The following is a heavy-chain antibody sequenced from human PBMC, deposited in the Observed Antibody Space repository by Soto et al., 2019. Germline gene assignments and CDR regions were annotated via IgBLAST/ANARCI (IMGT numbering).Heavy chain of an antibody. V-gene: IGHV1-3*01. D-gene: IGHD6-13*01. CDR3: ARGWGQLAHYTWFDP. CDR2: INAGNGKT. CDR1: GYSFTNYA. J-gene: IGHJ5*02. Sequence: QGQVVQSGAEVKKPGASVKVSCKASGYSFTNYAMHWVRQAPGQRLEWRGWINAGNGKTEYSQKFRGRVTMPSDTSASTAYMELSRLTSADTAVYYCARGWGQLAHYTWFDPWGQGTLVTVSS.